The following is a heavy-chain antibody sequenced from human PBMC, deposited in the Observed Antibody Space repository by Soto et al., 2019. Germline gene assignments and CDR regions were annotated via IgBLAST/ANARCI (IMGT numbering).Heavy chain of an antibody. CDR2: INHSGST. D-gene: IGHD2-2*01. Sequence: SETLSLTCAVYGGSFSGYYWSWIRQPPGKGLEWIGEINHSGSTNYNPSLKGRVTISVDTSKNQFSLKLSSVTAADTAVYYCARASLGYCSSTSCRSNWFDPWGQGTLVTVSS. CDR3: ARASLGYCSSTSCRSNWFDP. CDR1: GGSFSGYY. J-gene: IGHJ5*02. V-gene: IGHV4-34*01.